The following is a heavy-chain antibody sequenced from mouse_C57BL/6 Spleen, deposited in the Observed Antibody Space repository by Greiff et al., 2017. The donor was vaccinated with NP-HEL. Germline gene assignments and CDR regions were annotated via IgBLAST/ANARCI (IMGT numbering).Heavy chain of an antibody. Sequence: EVKLEESGGDLVKPGGSLKLSCAASGFTFSSYGMSWVRQTPDKRLEWVATISSGGSYTYYPDSVKGRFTISRDNAKNTLYLQMSSLKSEDTAMYYCANLPDYWGQGTTLTVSS. D-gene: IGHD2-1*01. J-gene: IGHJ2*01. CDR1: GFTFSSYG. CDR3: ANLPDY. V-gene: IGHV5-6*02. CDR2: ISSGGSYT.